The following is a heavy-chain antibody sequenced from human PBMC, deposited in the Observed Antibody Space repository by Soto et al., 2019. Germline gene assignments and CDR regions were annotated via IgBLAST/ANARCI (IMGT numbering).Heavy chain of an antibody. CDR1: GFSFNTYV. CDR3: AKGLALMADH. CDR2: ILYDGSKE. V-gene: IGHV3-30*18. Sequence: VGSLRLSCTDSGFSFNTYVMDWVRQAPGKGLEWVARILYDGSKEYYADPVKGRFTISRDNSKNTLYLQMDRLRVEDTAVYFCAKGLALMADHWGQGTPVTISS. D-gene: IGHD2-21*01. J-gene: IGHJ4*02.